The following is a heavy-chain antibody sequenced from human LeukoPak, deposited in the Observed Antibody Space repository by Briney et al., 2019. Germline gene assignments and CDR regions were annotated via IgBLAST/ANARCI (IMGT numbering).Heavy chain of an antibody. D-gene: IGHD2-8*02. V-gene: IGHV3-30*04. Sequence: GRSLRLSCAASGFTFSNYGLHWVRQAAGEGLEWVSLMSSDGRDIQYAHSVKGRFTISRDNSKNTLYLQMNSLKTEDTAVYYCARDSYFSPGTGGSLDYWGQGTLVTVSS. J-gene: IGHJ4*02. CDR2: MSSDGRDI. CDR3: ARDSYFSPGTGGSLDY. CDR1: GFTFSNYG.